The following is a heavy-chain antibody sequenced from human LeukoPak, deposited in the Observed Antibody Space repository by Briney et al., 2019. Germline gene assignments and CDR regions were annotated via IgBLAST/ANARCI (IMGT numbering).Heavy chain of an antibody. CDR2: IYYSGST. Sequence: SETLSLTCTVSGGSISGYYWSWIRQPPGKGLEWIGNIYYSGSTNYNPSLKSRVTISVDTSKNQFSLKLSSVTAADTAVYYCATDNSYGSGSYYTWGQGTLVTVSS. J-gene: IGHJ4*02. D-gene: IGHD3-10*01. V-gene: IGHV4-59*01. CDR3: ATDNSYGSGSYYT. CDR1: GGSISGYY.